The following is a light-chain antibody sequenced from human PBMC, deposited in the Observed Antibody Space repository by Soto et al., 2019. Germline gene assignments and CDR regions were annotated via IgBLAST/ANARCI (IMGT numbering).Light chain of an antibody. CDR2: EVS. CDR3: SSFTAYNTVV. CDR1: YSDVGTYNY. V-gene: IGLV2-14*01. Sequence: QSVLTQPASVSGSPGQSITISCTGSYSDVGTYNYDSWYQQHPGTAPKLMIHEVSDRPSGVSNRFSGSKSGNTASLTISGLQAEDEADYYCSSFTAYNTVVFGGGTKLTVL. J-gene: IGLJ2*01.